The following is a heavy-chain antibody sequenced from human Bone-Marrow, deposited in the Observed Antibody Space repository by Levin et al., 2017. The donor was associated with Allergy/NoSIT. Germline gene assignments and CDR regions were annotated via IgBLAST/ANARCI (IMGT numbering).Heavy chain of an antibody. Sequence: ASVKVSCKTSGYTFTTYGISWLRQAPGQGPEWMGWISTHSGNTHYALTFQGRVTMTRDTATSTAYMELRSLTSDDTAMYYCAKSQGRYFDLWGRGTLVTVSS. CDR3: AKSQGRYFDL. CDR1: GYTFTTYG. V-gene: IGHV1-18*01. J-gene: IGHJ2*01. CDR2: ISTHSGNT.